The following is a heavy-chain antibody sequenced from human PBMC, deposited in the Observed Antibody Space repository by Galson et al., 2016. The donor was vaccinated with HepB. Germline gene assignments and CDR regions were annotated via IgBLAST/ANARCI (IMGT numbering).Heavy chain of an antibody. V-gene: IGHV3-23*01. CDR1: GFIFSNYA. Sequence: SLRLSCAASGFIFSNYAMSWVRQAPGKGLEWVSSISNSADRTYYADSVTGRFTIYRDNSRNSAFLQMNSLRAEDTAVYFCTKDSDNRPTIHAEYFQHWGQGTLVTVSS. CDR2: ISNSADRT. J-gene: IGHJ1*01. CDR3: TKDSDNRPTIHAEYFQH. D-gene: IGHD1-14*01.